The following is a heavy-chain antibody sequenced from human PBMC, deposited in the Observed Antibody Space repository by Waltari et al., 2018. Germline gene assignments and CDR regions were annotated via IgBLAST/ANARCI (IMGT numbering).Heavy chain of an antibody. CDR3: TRDSPSWI. CDR1: GFAFSSFW. Sequence: EGQLVESGGGLVQPGGSLKLSCAASGFAFSSFWMHWVCQVPGQGLVWVSRINSDGSDTSYADSVRGRFTVSRDNAKNMVYLQMKSLRAEDTAIYYCTRDSPSWIWGQGTMVSVSS. V-gene: IGHV3-74*01. J-gene: IGHJ3*02. CDR2: INSDGSDT.